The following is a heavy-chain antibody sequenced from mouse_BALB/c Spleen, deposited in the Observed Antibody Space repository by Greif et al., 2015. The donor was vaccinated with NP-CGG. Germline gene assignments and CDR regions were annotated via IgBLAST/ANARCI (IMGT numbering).Heavy chain of an antibody. CDR1: GYTFTSYW. V-gene: IGHV1S81*02. Sequence: VHLVESGAELVKPGASVKLSCKASGYTFTSYWMHWVKQRPGQGLEWIGEINPSNGRTNYNEKFKSKATLTVDKSSSTAYMQLSSLTSEDSAVYYCARDSGYFFDYWGQGTTLTVSS. D-gene: IGHD3-1*01. CDR3: ARDSGYFFDY. CDR2: INPSNGRT. J-gene: IGHJ2*01.